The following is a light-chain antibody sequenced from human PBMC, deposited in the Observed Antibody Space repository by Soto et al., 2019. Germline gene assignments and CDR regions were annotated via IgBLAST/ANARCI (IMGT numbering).Light chain of an antibody. J-gene: IGKJ2*01. CDR3: QQYDSSHTYT. CDR2: ESS. CDR1: QSISSSY. V-gene: IGKV3-20*01. Sequence: EIVLTQSPGTLSLSPGDRATLSCRASQSISSSYLAWYQQRPGQAPRLLIYESSNRATGIPGRFSGSGSGIAFTLTISRLEPEDSAVYYCQQYDSSHTYTFGQGTKLEIK.